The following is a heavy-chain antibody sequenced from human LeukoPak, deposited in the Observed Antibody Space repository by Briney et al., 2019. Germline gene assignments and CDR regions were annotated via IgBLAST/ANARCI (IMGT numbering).Heavy chain of an antibody. V-gene: IGHV4-38-2*02. CDR3: ARVRGSQGY. J-gene: IGHJ4*02. Sequence: SETLSLTCTVSGYSISSGYYWGWIRQPPGKGLEWIGSIYHSGSTNYNPSLKSRVTISVDKSKNQFSLKLSSVTAADTAVYYCARVRGSQGYWGQGTLVTVSS. CDR2: IYHSGST. D-gene: IGHD1-26*01. CDR1: GYSISSGYY.